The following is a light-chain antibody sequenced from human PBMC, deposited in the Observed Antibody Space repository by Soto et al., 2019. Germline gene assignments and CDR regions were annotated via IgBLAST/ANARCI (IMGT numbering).Light chain of an antibody. CDR3: CSSAGTDVI. J-gene: IGLJ2*01. CDR2: DVS. CDR1: SSDVGGYNY. V-gene: IGLV2-11*01. Sequence: QSALTQPRSVSGSPGQSVTISCTGTSSDVGGYNYVSWFQQHPGKAPKLIIYDVSKWPSGVPDRFSGSKSGNTASLTISGLQAEDEADYYCCSSAGTDVIFGGGTKLTVL.